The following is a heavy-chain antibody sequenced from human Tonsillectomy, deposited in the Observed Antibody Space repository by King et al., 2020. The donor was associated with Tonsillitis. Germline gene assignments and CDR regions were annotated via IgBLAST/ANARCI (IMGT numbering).Heavy chain of an antibody. J-gene: IGHJ6*02. CDR2: ISWDGGST. Sequence: QLVQSGGVVVQPGGSLRLSCAASGFTFDDYAMHWVRQAPGKGLEWVSLISWDGGSTYYADSVKGRFTISRDNSKNSLYLQMNSLRPEDTALYYCAKDLGRNYYYNGMDVWGXXTTVTVSS. D-gene: IGHD1-26*01. CDR3: AKDLGRNYYYNGMDV. CDR1: GFTFDDYA. V-gene: IGHV3-43D*03.